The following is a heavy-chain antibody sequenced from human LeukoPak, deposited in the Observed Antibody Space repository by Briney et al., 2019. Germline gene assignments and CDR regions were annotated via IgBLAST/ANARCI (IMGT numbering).Heavy chain of an antibody. CDR1: GYTFTSYG. D-gene: IGHD6-19*01. J-gene: IGHJ3*02. V-gene: IGHV1-18*01. Sequence: ASVKVSRKASGYTFTSYGISWVRQAPGQGLEWMGWISAYNGNTNYAQKLQGRVTMTTDTSTSTAYMELRSLRSDDTAVYYCARDSEWLVANAFDIWGQGTMVTVSS. CDR2: ISAYNGNT. CDR3: ARDSEWLVANAFDI.